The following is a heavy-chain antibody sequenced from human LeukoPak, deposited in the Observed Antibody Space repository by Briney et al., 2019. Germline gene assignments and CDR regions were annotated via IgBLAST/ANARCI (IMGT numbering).Heavy chain of an antibody. J-gene: IGHJ4*02. CDR3: AAGDWAYYFDY. CDR2: IYYSGST. V-gene: IGHV4-59*08. Sequence: SETLSLTCTVSGGSISSYYWSWIRQPAGKGLEWIGYIYYSGSTNYNPSLKSRVTISVDTSKNQFSLKLSSVTAADTAVYYCAAGDWAYYFDYWGQGTLVTVSS. CDR1: GGSISSYY. D-gene: IGHD3/OR15-3a*01.